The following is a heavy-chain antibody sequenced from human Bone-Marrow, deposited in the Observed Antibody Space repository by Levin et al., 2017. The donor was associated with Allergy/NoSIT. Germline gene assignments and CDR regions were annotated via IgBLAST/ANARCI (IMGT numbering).Heavy chain of an antibody. CDR3: ARAGVRGGHFNT. D-gene: IGHD3-10*01. V-gene: IGHV3-72*01. Sequence: HTGGSLRLSCAASGFTVSDHYMDWVRQAPGKGLEWVGRTRNKAESYTTEYAASVKGRFTISRDDSKNSLYLQMNSLKTEDTAVYYCARAGVRGGHFNTWGQGTMVTVSS. J-gene: IGHJ3*02. CDR1: GFTVSDHY. CDR2: TRNKAESYTT.